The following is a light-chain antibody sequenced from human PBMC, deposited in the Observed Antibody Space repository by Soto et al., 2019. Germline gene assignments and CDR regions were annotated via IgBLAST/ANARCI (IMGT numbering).Light chain of an antibody. CDR2: AAS. Sequence: DIQMTQSPSSLSASVGDSITITCRASQDISIWLAWYQQKPEEAPKSLMYAASSLQSGVPSRFSGSGSGTDFTLTISSLQPEDFATYYCQQYNTFPYTLGQGTKLEMK. CDR1: QDISIW. V-gene: IGKV1D-16*01. CDR3: QQYNTFPYT. J-gene: IGKJ2*01.